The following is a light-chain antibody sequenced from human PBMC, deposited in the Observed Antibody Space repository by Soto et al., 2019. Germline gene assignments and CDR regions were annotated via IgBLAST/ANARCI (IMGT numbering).Light chain of an antibody. Sequence: QSALTQPRSVSGSPGQSVAISCTGTTSDVGGYDYVSWYQQHPGKAPELIILDVTKRPSGVPDRFSGSKSGNTASLTISGLQAEDEADYFCCSYAGDFYVFGSGTKVTVL. CDR1: TSDVGGYDY. CDR2: DVT. J-gene: IGLJ1*01. V-gene: IGLV2-11*01. CDR3: CSYAGDFYV.